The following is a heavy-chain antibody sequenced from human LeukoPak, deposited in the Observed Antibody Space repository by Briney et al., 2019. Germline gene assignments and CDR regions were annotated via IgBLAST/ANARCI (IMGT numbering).Heavy chain of an antibody. D-gene: IGHD6-13*01. J-gene: IGHJ5*02. V-gene: IGHV3-30*02. CDR1: GSTFSSYG. CDR2: IRYDGSNK. CDR3: ARDQIAAAAPMHWFDP. Sequence: GGSLRLSCAASGSTFSSYGMHWVRQAPGKGLEWVAFIRYDGSNKYYADSVKGRFTISRDNSKNTLYLQMNSLRAEDTAVYYCARDQIAAAAPMHWFDPWGQGTLVTVSS.